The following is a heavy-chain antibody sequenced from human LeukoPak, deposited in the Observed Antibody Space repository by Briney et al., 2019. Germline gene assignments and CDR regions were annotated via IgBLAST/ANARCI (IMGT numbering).Heavy chain of an antibody. D-gene: IGHD2-8*01. CDR2: ISSSGSTI. Sequence: GGSLRLSCAASGFTFSSYEMNWVRQAPGKGLEWVSYISSSGSTIYYADSVKGRFTISRDNSKNTLYLQMNSLRAEDTAVYYCAREEEIGYCTNGVCHTLDYWGQGTLVTVSS. CDR1: GFTFSSYE. CDR3: AREEEIGYCTNGVCHTLDY. J-gene: IGHJ4*02. V-gene: IGHV3-48*03.